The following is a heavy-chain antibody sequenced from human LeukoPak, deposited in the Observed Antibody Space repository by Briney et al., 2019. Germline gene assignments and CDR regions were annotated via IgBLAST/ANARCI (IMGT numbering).Heavy chain of an antibody. CDR3: ARVGEAVRFLPWDFDY. CDR2: IYHSGST. J-gene: IGHJ4*02. Sequence: SETLSLTCTVSGYSISSGYDWGWIRQPPGKGLEWIGSIYHSGSTYYNPSLKSRVTISVDTSKNQFSLKLSSVTAADTAVYYCARVGEAVRFLPWDFDYWGQGTLVTVSS. CDR1: GYSISSGYD. V-gene: IGHV4-38-2*02. D-gene: IGHD3-3*01.